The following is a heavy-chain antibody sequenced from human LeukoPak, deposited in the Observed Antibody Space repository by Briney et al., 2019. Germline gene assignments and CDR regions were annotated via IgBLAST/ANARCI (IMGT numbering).Heavy chain of an antibody. CDR2: INHSGST. J-gene: IGHJ4*02. V-gene: IGHV4-34*01. Sequence: SETLSLTCAVYGGSFSGYYWSWIRQPPGKGLEWIGEINHSGSTNYNPSLKSRVTISVDTSKNQFSLKLSSVTAADTAVYYCASQPYYYGSGGSPNYYFDYWGQGTLVTVSS. CDR3: ASQPYYYGSGGSPNYYFDY. D-gene: IGHD3-10*01. CDR1: GGSFSGYY.